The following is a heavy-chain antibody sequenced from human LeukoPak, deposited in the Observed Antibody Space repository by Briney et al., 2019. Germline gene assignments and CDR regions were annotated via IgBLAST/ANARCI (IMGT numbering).Heavy chain of an antibody. V-gene: IGHV3-23*01. D-gene: IGHD5-12*01. CDR3: ARNSGYEYYYYYYYMDV. CDR2: ISGSGGTT. Sequence: PGGSLRLSCTASGFSFSTYGMSWVRQAPGKGLEWVSAISGSGGTTHYADSVKGRFTISRDNSKNTLYLQMNSLRAEDTAVYYCARNSGYEYYYYYYYMDVWGKGTTVTISS. CDR1: GFSFSTYG. J-gene: IGHJ6*03.